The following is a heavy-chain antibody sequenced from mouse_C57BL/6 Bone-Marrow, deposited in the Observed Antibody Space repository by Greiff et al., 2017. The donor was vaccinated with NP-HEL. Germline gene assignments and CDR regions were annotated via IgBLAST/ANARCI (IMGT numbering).Heavy chain of an antibody. CDR1: GYTFTSYT. J-gene: IGHJ2*01. CDR3: ALRCRFDY. V-gene: IGHV1-4*01. D-gene: IGHD1-1*01. Sequence: QVQLQQSGAELARPCASVKMSCKASGYTFTSYTMHWVKQRPGQGLEWIGYINPSSGYTKYNQKFKDKATLTADKSFSTAYMQLSSLTSEDSAVYYCALRCRFDYWGQGTTLTVSS. CDR2: INPSSGYT.